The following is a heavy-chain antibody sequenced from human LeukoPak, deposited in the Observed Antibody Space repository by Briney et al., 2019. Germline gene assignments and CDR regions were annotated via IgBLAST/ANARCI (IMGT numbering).Heavy chain of an antibody. Sequence: GGSLRLSCAASGFTFDDYAMHWVRQAPGKGLEWVSGISWISGSIGYADSVKGRFTISRDNAKNSLYLQMNSLRAEDTALYYCAKDITDRIAAAGDYWGQGTLVTVSS. J-gene: IGHJ4*02. D-gene: IGHD6-13*01. V-gene: IGHV3-9*01. CDR1: GFTFDDYA. CDR3: AKDITDRIAAAGDY. CDR2: ISWISGSI.